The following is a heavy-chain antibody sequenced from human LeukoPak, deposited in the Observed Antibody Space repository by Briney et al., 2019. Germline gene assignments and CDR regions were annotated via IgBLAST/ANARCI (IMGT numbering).Heavy chain of an antibody. CDR3: ARRDSGGYGYFDL. Sequence: SETLSLTCTVSGGSISSYYWSWIRQPPGKGLEWIGYIYYSGSTNYNPSLKSRVTIPVDTSKNQFSLRLTSLTAADTAVYYCARRDSGGYGYFDLWGRGTLVTVSS. V-gene: IGHV4-59*01. J-gene: IGHJ2*01. CDR2: IYYSGST. CDR1: GGSISSYY. D-gene: IGHD6-19*01.